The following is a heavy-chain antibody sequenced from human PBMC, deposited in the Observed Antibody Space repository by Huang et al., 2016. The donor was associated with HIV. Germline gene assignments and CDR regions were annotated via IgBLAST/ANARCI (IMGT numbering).Heavy chain of an antibody. J-gene: IGHJ3*02. CDR1: GFPFNNHA. Sequence: QVQLVESGGGVVQPGRSLRLSCAASGFPFNNHAMHWVRQEPGKGMDWVAVISNDGSNNYYADSVKGRFTISRDSSKSTLFLHMTSLRTEDTAVYYCARAKDTWDAYDIWGQGTMVIVSS. D-gene: IGHD5-18*01. CDR3: ARAKDTWDAYDI. V-gene: IGHV3-30-3*01. CDR2: ISNDGSNN.